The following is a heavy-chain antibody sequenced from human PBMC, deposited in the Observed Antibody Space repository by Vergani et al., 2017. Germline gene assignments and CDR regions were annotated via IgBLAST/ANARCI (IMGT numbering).Heavy chain of an antibody. D-gene: IGHD6-19*01. CDR1: GFSLSNARMG. CDR3: AQQKYSSGWYDY. V-gene: IGHV2-26*01. Sequence: QVTLKESGPVLVKPTETLTLTCTVSGFSLSNARMGVSWIRQPPGKALEWLAHIFSNDAKSYSTSLKSRLTIPKDTTKSQVVLTMTNMDPVDTATYYCAQQKYSSGWYDYWGQGTLVTVSS. CDR2: IFSNDAK. J-gene: IGHJ4*02.